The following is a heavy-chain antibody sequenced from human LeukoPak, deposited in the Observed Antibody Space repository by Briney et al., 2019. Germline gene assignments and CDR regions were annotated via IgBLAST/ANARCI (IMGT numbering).Heavy chain of an antibody. CDR2: IISKAKSYAT. J-gene: IGHJ6*03. CDR3: TRLPYDFWSSQLLVYSLDL. Sequence: PGGSLRLSCAASGFTFSGSAMHWVRQASRKGVGWVGRIISKAKSYATAYAASVKGMFTIYRDDSKNNAYLQMNSLKTEDTAVYYCTRLPYDFWSSQLLVYSLDLWGKGTAVTVSS. CDR1: GFTFSGSA. V-gene: IGHV3-73*01. D-gene: IGHD3-3*01.